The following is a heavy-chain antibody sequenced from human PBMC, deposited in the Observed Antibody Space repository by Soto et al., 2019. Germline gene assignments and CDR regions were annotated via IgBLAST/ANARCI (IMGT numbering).Heavy chain of an antibody. CDR3: AIHRESCEASYYGMDV. CDR1: GGSISSSSYY. CDR2: IYYSGST. V-gene: IGHV4-39*01. J-gene: IGHJ6*02. Sequence: SETLSITCTVSGGSISSSSYYWGWIRQPPGKGLEWIGSIYYSGSTYYNPSLKSRVTISVDTSKNQFSLKLSSVTAADTAVYYCAIHRESCEASYYGMDVWGQVATVTVSS.